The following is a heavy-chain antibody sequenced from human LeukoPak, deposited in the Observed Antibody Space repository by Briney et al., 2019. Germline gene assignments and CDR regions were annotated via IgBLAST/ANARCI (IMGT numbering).Heavy chain of an antibody. D-gene: IGHD6-19*01. Sequence: GASVKVSCKASGYTFTSYDINWVRQATGQGLEWMGWMNPNSGNTGYAQKFQGRATMTRNTSISTAYMELSSLRSEDTAVYYCARGGEQWLGNWFDPWGQGTLVTVSS. V-gene: IGHV1-8*01. CDR1: GYTFTSYD. CDR3: ARGGEQWLGNWFDP. J-gene: IGHJ5*02. CDR2: MNPNSGNT.